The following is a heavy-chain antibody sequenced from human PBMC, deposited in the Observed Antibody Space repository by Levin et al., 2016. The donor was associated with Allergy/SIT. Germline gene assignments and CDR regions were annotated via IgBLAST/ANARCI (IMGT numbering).Heavy chain of an antibody. CDR2: INHSGST. J-gene: IGHJ4*02. CDR3: ARGMRGRDY. V-gene: IGHV4-34*01. Sequence: SETLSLTCAVYGGSFSGYYWSWIRQPPGKGLEWIGEINHSGSTNYNPSLKSRVTISVDTSKNQFSLKLSSVTAADTAVYYCARGMRGRDYWGQGTLVTVSS. CDR1: GGSFSGYY.